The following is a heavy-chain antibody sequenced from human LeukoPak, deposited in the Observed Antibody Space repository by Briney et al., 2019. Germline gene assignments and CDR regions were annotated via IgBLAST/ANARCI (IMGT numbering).Heavy chain of an antibody. V-gene: IGHV4-30-2*01. Sequence: SQTLSLTCAVSGGSISSGGYSWSWIRQPPGKGLEWTGYIYHSGSTYYNPSLKSRVTISVDRSKNQFSLKLSSVTAADTAVYYCARALVWGFDPWGQGTLVTVSS. CDR1: GGSISSGGYS. J-gene: IGHJ5*02. D-gene: IGHD2-8*01. CDR2: IYHSGST. CDR3: ARALVWGFDP.